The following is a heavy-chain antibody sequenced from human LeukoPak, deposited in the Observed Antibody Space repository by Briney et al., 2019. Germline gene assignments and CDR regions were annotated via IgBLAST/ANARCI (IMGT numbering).Heavy chain of an antibody. J-gene: IGHJ4*02. CDR3: AREGSNGESDF. CDR1: GFAFSAYG. CDR2: INSNVGST. Sequence: GGSLRLSCAASGFAFSAYGMHWVRQAPGKGLEYVSAINSNVGSTYYANSVEGRFTVSRDNSKNTLYLQMGSLRGEDMAVYYCAREGSNGESDFWGQGTLVTVSS. D-gene: IGHD6-13*01. V-gene: IGHV3-64*01.